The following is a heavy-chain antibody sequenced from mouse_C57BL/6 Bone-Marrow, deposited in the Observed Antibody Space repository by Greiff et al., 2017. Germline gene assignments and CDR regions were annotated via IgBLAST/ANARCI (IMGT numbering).Heavy chain of an antibody. CDR3: AGGIYYDYSWFAY. V-gene: IGHV14-3*01. D-gene: IGHD2-4*01. CDR2: IDPANGNP. CDR1: GFNIKNTY. J-gene: IGHJ3*01. Sequence: EVQLQQSVAELVRPGASVKLSCTASGFNIKNTYMHWVKQRPEQGLEWIGRIDPANGNPKYAPKFQGKATITADTSSNTAYLQLSSLTSEDTAIYYCAGGIYYDYSWFAYWGQGTLVTVSA.